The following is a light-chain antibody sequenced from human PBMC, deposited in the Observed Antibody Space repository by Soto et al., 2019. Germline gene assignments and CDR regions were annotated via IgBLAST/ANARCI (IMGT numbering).Light chain of an antibody. CDR2: EVS. CDR3: SSFAGNHDLV. CDR1: SSDVGGYNY. J-gene: IGLJ2*01. Sequence: QSALTQPPSASGSPGQSVTISCTGTSSDVGGYNYVSWYQQHPGKAPKLMISEVSKRPSGVPDRFSGSKSGNAASLTVSGLQAEDEADYCCSSFAGNHDLVFGPGTQLTVL. V-gene: IGLV2-8*01.